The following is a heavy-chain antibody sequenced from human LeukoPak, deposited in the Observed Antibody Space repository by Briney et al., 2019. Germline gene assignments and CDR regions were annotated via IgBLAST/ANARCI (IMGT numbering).Heavy chain of an antibody. CDR2: IYHSGRT. Sequence: SETLSLTCTVSGYSISSGYFWGWIRQPPGKGLEWIGSIYHSGRTYYNPSLKSRVTISVDTSKNQFSLKLSSVTAADTAVYYCAGYSSSPLDYWGQGTLVTVSS. D-gene: IGHD6-6*01. J-gene: IGHJ4*02. CDR1: GYSISSGYF. V-gene: IGHV4-38-2*02. CDR3: AGYSSSPLDY.